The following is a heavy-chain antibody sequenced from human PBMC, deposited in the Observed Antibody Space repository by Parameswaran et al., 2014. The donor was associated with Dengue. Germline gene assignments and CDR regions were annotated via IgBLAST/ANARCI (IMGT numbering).Heavy chain of an antibody. J-gene: IGHJ6*03. V-gene: IGHV3-7*02. Sequence: VRQMPGKGLEWVANIKQDGSEKYYVDSVKGRFTISRDNAENSLYLQINSLRAEDTAIYYCARFGWELSYYYYMDLWGKGTTVTVSS. D-gene: IGHD1-26*01. CDR2: IKQDGSEK. CDR3: ARFGWELSYYYYMDL.